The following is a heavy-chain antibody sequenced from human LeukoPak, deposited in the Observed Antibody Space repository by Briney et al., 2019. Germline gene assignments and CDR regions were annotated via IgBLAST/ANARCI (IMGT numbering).Heavy chain of an antibody. J-gene: IGHJ3*02. D-gene: IGHD5-12*01. CDR1: GYTLINYD. CDR2: ISVYNGNT. CDR3: ARGYSGYDYPYDAFDI. V-gene: IGHV1-18*01. Sequence: ASVKVSCKASGYTLINYDISWVGQAPGQGREWMGGISVYNGNTNYAQKLQGRVIMTTDTSTSTAYMELRSLRSDDTAVYYCARGYSGYDYPYDAFDIWGQGTMVTVSS.